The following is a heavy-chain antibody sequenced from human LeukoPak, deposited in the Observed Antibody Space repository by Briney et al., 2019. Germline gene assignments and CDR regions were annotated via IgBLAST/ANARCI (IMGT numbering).Heavy chain of an antibody. CDR2: IYYSGST. CDR1: GGSISSSSYY. D-gene: IGHD6-13*01. CDR3: ARDGGIAAAGTPGNWFDP. V-gene: IGHV4-39*07. Sequence: SETLSLTCTVSGGSISSSSYYWGWIRQPPGKGLEWIGGIYYSGSTYYNPSLKSRVTISVDTSKNQFSLKLSSVTAADTAVYYCARDGGIAAAGTPGNWFDPWGQGTLVTVSS. J-gene: IGHJ5*02.